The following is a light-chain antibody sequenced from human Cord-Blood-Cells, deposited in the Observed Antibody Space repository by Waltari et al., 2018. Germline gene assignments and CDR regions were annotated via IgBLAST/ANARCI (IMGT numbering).Light chain of an antibody. Sequence: DIQMTQSPSTLSASVGDRVTITCRASQSISSWLAWYQQKPGKAPKLLIYKASSLESGVPSRFSGSGSGTEFPLTISSLQPEDIATYYCQQYDNLPWTFGQGTKVEIK. CDR2: KAS. J-gene: IGKJ1*01. V-gene: IGKV1-5*03. CDR1: QSISSW. CDR3: QQYDNLPWT.